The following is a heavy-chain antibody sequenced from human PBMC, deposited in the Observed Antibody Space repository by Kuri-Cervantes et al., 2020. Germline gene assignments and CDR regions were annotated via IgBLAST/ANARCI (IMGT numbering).Heavy chain of an antibody. Sequence: LSLTCAASGFTFSSYGMHWVRQAPGKGLEWVAVISYDGSNKYYADSVKGRFTISRDNSKNTLYLQMNSLRAEDTAVYYCARGSIDWYIYYFDFWGQGTLVTVSS. V-gene: IGHV3-30*03. CDR3: ARGSIDWYIYYFDF. CDR1: GFTFSSYG. D-gene: IGHD6-19*01. J-gene: IGHJ4*02. CDR2: ISYDGSNK.